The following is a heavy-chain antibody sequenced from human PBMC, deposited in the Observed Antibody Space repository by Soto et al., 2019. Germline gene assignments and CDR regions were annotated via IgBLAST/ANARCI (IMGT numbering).Heavy chain of an antibody. CDR3: ASRDPGTSVDY. D-gene: IGHD4-17*01. V-gene: IGHV4-39*07. Sequence: SATRSLTCTVSGGSISSGGYYWSWVRQPPGQGLEWIGEIYRTGSTNYNPSLKSRVTISLDKSENQFSLKVTSLTAADTAVYYCASRDPGTSVDYWGQGTLVTVSS. CDR2: IYRTGST. CDR1: GGSISSGGYY. J-gene: IGHJ4*02.